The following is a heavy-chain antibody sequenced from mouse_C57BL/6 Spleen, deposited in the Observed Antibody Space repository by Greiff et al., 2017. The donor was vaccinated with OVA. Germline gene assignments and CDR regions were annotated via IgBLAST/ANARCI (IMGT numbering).Heavy chain of an antibody. J-gene: IGHJ3*01. CDR3: ARGDYDLGSWFAY. D-gene: IGHD2-4*01. CDR1: GYTFTSYW. V-gene: IGHV1-7*01. CDR2: INPSSGYT. Sequence: QVQLQQSGAELAKPGASVKLSCKASGYTFTSYWMHWVKQRPGQGLEWIGYINPSSGYTKYNQKFKDKATLTADKSYSTAYMQMSSLTYDDSPVYYCARGDYDLGSWFAYWGQGTLVTVSA.